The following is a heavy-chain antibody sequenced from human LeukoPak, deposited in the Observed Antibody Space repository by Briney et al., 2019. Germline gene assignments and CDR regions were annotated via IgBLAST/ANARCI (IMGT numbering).Heavy chain of an antibody. CDR3: ARRLGDSSGWGFDY. CDR2: INPNSGGT. V-gene: IGHV1-2*04. Sequence: ASVKDSCKASGYTFTGYYMHWVRQAPGQGLEWMGWINPNSGGTNYAQRFQGWVTMTRDTSISTAYMELSRLRSDDTAVYYCARRLGDSSGWGFDYWGQGTLVTVSS. D-gene: IGHD6-19*01. J-gene: IGHJ4*02. CDR1: GYTFTGYY.